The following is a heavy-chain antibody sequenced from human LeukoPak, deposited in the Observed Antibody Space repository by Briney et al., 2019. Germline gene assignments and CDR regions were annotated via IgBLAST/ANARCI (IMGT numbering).Heavy chain of an antibody. V-gene: IGHV4-39*01. CDR2: IYYSGNT. Sequence: SETLSLTCTVSGGSISTTTFYWGWIRQPPGKGLEWIGSIYYSGNTYYNPSLKSRLTISVDTSKNQFSLKLSSVTAADTAVYYCARSDTAMVRWDYYNGMDVWGPGTTVTVSS. D-gene: IGHD5-18*01. CDR3: ARSDTAMVRWDYYNGMDV. J-gene: IGHJ6*02. CDR1: GGSISTTTFY.